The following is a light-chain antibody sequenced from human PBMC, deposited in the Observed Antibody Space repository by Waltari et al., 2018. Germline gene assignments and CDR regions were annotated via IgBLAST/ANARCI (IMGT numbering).Light chain of an antibody. CDR2: DDS. J-gene: IGLJ2*01. CDR3: QVWDRSSDQVV. CDR1: NIGSKS. Sequence: SYVLTQPPSVSVAPGKTAKITCGGTNIGSKSVHWYQQRPGQAPVLVIHDDSDRPSRSPGGFSGSNSGNTATLTISRVEAGDEADYYCQVWDRSSDQVVFGGGTKMAVL. V-gene: IGLV3-21*04.